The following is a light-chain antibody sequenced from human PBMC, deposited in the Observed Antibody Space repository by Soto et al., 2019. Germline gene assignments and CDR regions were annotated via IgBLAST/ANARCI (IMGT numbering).Light chain of an antibody. CDR1: QSISSW. CDR3: HQYDTSPQT. Sequence: DIQMTQSPSTLSASVGDRVTITCRASQSISSWLAWYPQKPRKAPKILIYDASSLDRGVPSRSSRSSPPPATLPPSSSLRNDDDATYYCHQYDTSPQTFGQGTKVDIK. J-gene: IGKJ1*01. V-gene: IGKV1-5*01. CDR2: DAS.